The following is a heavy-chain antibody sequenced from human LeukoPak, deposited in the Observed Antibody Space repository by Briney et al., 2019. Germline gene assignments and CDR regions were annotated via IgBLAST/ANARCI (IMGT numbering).Heavy chain of an antibody. CDR3: AKVVVRGVNYYYYGMDV. D-gene: IGHD3-10*01. Sequence: SCKASGYTFTGYYMHWVRQTPGKGLEWVAVISYDGSNKYYADSVKGRFTISRDNSKNTLYLQMNSLRAEDTAVYYCAKVVVRGVNYYYYGMDVWGQGTTVTVSS. CDR2: ISYDGSNK. CDR1: GYTFTGYY. J-gene: IGHJ6*02. V-gene: IGHV3-30*18.